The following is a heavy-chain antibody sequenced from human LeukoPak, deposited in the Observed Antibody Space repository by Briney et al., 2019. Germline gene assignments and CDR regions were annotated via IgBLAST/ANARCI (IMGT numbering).Heavy chain of an antibody. CDR2: VRNKAKSYTT. CDR1: GCTFSDHY. Sequence: PGGSLILSCAASGCTFSDHYMYWGRQAPGKGLELVGRVRNKAKSYTTEYAASVKGRFTISRDDSKNSLYLQMNSLKTEDTAVYYCARVVAEVGSDYFDCWGQGTQVTVSS. CDR3: ARVVAEVGSDYFDC. J-gene: IGHJ4*02. V-gene: IGHV3-72*01. D-gene: IGHD6-13*01.